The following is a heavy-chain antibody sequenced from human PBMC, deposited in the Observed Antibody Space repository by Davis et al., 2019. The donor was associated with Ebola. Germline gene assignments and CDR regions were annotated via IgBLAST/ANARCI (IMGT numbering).Heavy chain of an antibody. Sequence: GGSLRLSCAASGFIFRSYVMSWVRQAPGKGLEWVSFISSSSNYIYYADSVKVRFTTSRDNAKNSLYLQMNTLRAEDTAVYYCATTPQYSSGQNKPFDYWGQGTLVTVSS. D-gene: IGHD6-19*01. CDR3: ATTPQYSSGQNKPFDY. CDR1: GFIFRSYV. CDR2: ISSSSNYI. V-gene: IGHV3-21*01. J-gene: IGHJ4*02.